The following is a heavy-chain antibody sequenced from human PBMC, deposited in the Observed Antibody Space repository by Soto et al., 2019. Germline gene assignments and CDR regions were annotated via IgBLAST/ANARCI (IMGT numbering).Heavy chain of an antibody. CDR3: ASDAAGSGWFS. CDR2: INKDGGEQ. V-gene: IGHV3-7*03. J-gene: IGHJ5*02. CDR1: GFSFSDNW. D-gene: IGHD6-25*01. Sequence: EVQLVESGGGLVQPGGSLRLSCGVYGFSFSDNWMSWVRQAPGKGPEWVAHINKDGGEQHYAASVRGRFTISRDNAKNFLYLQITGLRVDNTAVYYCASDAAGSGWFSSGQGPLVTVSS.